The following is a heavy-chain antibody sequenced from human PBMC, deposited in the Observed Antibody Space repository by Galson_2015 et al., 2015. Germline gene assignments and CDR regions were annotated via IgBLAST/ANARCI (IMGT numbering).Heavy chain of an antibody. Sequence: SETQSLTCTVSGGSISSYYWSWIRQPPGKGLEWIGYIYYSGSTNYNPSLKSRVTISVDTSKNQFSLKLSSVTAADTAVYYCARGRGWWGHFDYWGQGTLVTVSS. J-gene: IGHJ4*02. CDR1: GGSISSYY. CDR3: ARGRGWWGHFDY. D-gene: IGHD2-15*01. V-gene: IGHV4-59*01. CDR2: IYYSGST.